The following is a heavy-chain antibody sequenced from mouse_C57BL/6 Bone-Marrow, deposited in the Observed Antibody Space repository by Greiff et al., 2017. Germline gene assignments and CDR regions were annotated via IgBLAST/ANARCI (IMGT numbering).Heavy chain of an antibody. V-gene: IGHV5-17*01. J-gene: IGHJ3*01. CDR3: ALPWFAY. Sequence: VKVVESGGGLVKPGGSLKLSCAASGFTFSDYGMHWVRQAPEKGLEWVAYISSGSSTIYYADTVKGRFTISRDNAKNTLFLQMASLRSEDTAMYYCALPWFAYWGQGTLVTVSA. CDR1: GFTFSDYG. CDR2: ISSGSSTI.